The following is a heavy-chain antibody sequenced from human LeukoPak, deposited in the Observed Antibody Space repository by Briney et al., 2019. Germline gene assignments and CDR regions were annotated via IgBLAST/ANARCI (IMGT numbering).Heavy chain of an antibody. J-gene: IGHJ4*02. V-gene: IGHV4-31*03. CDR2: IYYTGST. Sequence: SQTLSLTCTVAGGSISSGGYYWSWIRQHPGKGLEWIGYIYYTGSTYYNPSLKSRVTISVDTSKSQFSLKLSSVTAADTAVYYCARDDYGDHFDYWGQGTLVTVSS. CDR3: ARDDYGDHFDY. CDR1: GGSISSGGYY. D-gene: IGHD4-17*01.